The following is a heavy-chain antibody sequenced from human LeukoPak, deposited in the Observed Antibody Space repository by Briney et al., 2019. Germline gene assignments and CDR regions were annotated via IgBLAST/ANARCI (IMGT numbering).Heavy chain of an antibody. D-gene: IGHD3-10*01. CDR1: GFTFSSYG. CDR3: VRGLGNPAHDY. Sequence: GGSLRLSCAASGFTFSSYGMHWVRQAPGKGLEWVAVIWYDGSNKYYADSVKGRFTISRDNSKNTLYLQMNSLRAEDTAVYYCVRGLGNPAHDYWGQGTLVTVSS. CDR2: IWYDGSNK. V-gene: IGHV3-33*01. J-gene: IGHJ4*02.